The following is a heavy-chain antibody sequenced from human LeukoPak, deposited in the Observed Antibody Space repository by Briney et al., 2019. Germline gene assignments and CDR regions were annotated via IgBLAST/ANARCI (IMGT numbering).Heavy chain of an antibody. CDR2: INHSGST. CDR3: ARADGPYCSGGSCSGWFDP. CDR1: GGSFSGYY. J-gene: IGHJ5*02. Sequence: SETLSLTCAAYGGSFSGYYWSWIRQPPGKGLEWIGEINHSGSTNYNPSLKSRVTISVDTSKNQFSLKLSSVTAADTAVYYCARADGPYCSGGSCSGWFDPWGQGTLVTVSS. D-gene: IGHD2-15*01. V-gene: IGHV4-34*01.